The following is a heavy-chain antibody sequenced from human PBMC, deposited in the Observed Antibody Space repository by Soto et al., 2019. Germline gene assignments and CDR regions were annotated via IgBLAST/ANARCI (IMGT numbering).Heavy chain of an antibody. CDR1: GFPFSSYE. Sequence: GGSLRLSCAASGFPFSSYEMNWVRQPPGKGLEWVSYISSSGSSIYYADSVKGRFTISRDNAKNSLYLQMNSLGADDTAVYYCARDQLDRLKPRETRYFDYWGQGTLVTVSS. V-gene: IGHV3-48*03. D-gene: IGHD3-3*01. CDR3: ARDQLDRLKPRETRYFDY. CDR2: ISSSGSSI. J-gene: IGHJ4*02.